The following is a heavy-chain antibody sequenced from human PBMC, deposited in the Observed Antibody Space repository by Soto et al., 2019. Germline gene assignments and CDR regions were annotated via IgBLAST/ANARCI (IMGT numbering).Heavy chain of an antibody. J-gene: IGHJ6*02. Sequence: GESLKISCKGSGYSFTSYWISWVRQMPGKGLEWMGRIDPSDSYTNYSPSFQGHVTISADKSISAAYLQWSSLKASDTAMYYCARHVTGTTYYYYYGMDVWGQGTTVTVSS. V-gene: IGHV5-10-1*01. CDR2: IDPSDSYT. CDR3: ARHVTGTTYYYYYGMDV. CDR1: GYSFTSYW. D-gene: IGHD1-1*01.